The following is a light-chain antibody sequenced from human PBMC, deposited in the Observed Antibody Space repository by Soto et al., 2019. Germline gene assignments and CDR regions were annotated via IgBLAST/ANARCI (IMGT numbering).Light chain of an antibody. V-gene: IGLV2-14*01. CDR1: SSDVGTYNY. CDR3: SSYTSSITHYV. Sequence: QPVLTQPASVSGSPGQSITISCTGTSSDVGTYNYVSWYQQHPGKAPKLMIYEVSNRPSGVSNRFSGSKSGNTASLTISGLQAEDEADYYCSSYTSSITHYVFGTGTKLTVL. CDR2: EVS. J-gene: IGLJ1*01.